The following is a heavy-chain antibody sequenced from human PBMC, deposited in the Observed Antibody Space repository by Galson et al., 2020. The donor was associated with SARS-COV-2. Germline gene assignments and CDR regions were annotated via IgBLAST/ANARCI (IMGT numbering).Heavy chain of an antibody. D-gene: IGHD2-2*01. J-gene: IGHJ6*03. CDR2: TYYSGRT. Sequence: SETLSLTCTVSGGSISSYYRSCNRQLPGNGLEWIGYTYYSGRTNYNTFHKRRVTISVDTSKNQLSLKLSSVTAADPAVYYCARDLRYCSSTSGYPAYMDVWGKGTTVTVSS. CDR3: ARDLRYCSSTSGYPAYMDV. CDR1: GGSISSYY. V-gene: IGHV4-59*01.